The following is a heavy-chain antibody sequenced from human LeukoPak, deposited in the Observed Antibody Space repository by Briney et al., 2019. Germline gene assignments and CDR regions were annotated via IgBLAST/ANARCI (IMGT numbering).Heavy chain of an antibody. D-gene: IGHD1-26*01. CDR1: GGSISGTNW. V-gene: IGHV4-4*02. CDR3: SRESGPFCPFGY. J-gene: IGHJ4*02. Sequence: SGTLSLTCGVSGGSISGTNWWSWVRQPPGQGLEWIGEISLAGQTNYNPSLNGRVTMSLDKSSNQLSLHLTSVTAADTATYYCSRESGPFCPFGYWGQGTLVIVSS. CDR2: ISLAGQT.